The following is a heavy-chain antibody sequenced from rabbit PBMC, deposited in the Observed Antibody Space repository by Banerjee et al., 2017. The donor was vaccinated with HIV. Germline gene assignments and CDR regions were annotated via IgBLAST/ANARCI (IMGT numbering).Heavy chain of an antibody. Sequence: QSLEESAGDRVKPGASLTLPCTASGFSFSPTYNMYCFRQAPGKGLELIACIGTGDGATCYASWAKVRFTISKTSSTTVTLQMTGLTAADTVSDFCARDFAGVIGWNFNLWGQGTLVTVS. V-gene: IGHV1S40*01. J-gene: IGHJ4*01. CDR3: ARDFAGVIGWNFNL. CDR2: IGTGDGAT. D-gene: IGHD4-2*01. CDR1: GFSFSPTYN.